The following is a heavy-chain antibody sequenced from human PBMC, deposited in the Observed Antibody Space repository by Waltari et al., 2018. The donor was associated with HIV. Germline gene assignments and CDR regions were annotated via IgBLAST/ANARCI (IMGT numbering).Heavy chain of an antibody. CDR1: GFTFSNYG. V-gene: IGHV3-33*01. D-gene: IGHD6-6*01. CDR2: IWYDGSNK. Sequence: QVQLVESGGGGVQPGRYLRLSCTASGFTFSNYGMHWVRQAPGEGLEWVAVIWYDGSNKYYADSVKGRFTISRDNSKNTLYLQMNSLRAEDTAIYYCARDFGSSNGFDIWGQGTMVTVSS. J-gene: IGHJ3*02. CDR3: ARDFGSSNGFDI.